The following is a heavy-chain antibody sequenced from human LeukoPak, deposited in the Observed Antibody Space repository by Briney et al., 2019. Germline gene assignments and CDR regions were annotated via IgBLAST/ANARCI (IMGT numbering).Heavy chain of an antibody. Sequence: SETLSLTCSVSGGSISSYYWSWIRQPPGKGLEWIGYIYYSGSTNYNPSLKSRVTISVDTSKNQFSLKLSSVTAADTAVYYCARTYYDSSGYYYPYYFDYWGQGTLVTVSP. CDR1: GGSISSYY. D-gene: IGHD3-22*01. CDR2: IYYSGST. CDR3: ARTYYDSSGYYYPYYFDY. V-gene: IGHV4-59*01. J-gene: IGHJ4*02.